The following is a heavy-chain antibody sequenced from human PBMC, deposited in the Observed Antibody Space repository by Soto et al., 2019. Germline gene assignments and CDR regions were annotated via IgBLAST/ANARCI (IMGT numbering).Heavy chain of an antibody. CDR1: GGSISSYY. Sequence: SETLSLTCTVSGGSISSYYWSWIRQPPGKGLEWIGYIYYSGSTNYNPSLKSRVTISVDTSKNQFSLKLSSVTAADTAVYYCARDIGIFGVKYGMDVWGQGTTVTVSS. D-gene: IGHD3-3*01. V-gene: IGHV4-59*01. J-gene: IGHJ6*02. CDR2: IYYSGST. CDR3: ARDIGIFGVKYGMDV.